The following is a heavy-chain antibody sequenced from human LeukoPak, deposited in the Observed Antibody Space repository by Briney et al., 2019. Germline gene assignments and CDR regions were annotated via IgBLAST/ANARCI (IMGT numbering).Heavy chain of an antibody. Sequence: PSETLSLTCTVSGVSISSDYWGCIRQRPGKGHEWMVYIYYSGSTNYTPSLKSRVTISVDTSKNQISLKLRSVTAADTAVYYCARKGVSDLYYFDSWGQGTLVTVSS. CDR2: IYYSGST. V-gene: IGHV4-59*08. D-gene: IGHD3-16*01. CDR3: ARKGVSDLYYFDS. CDR1: GVSISSDY. J-gene: IGHJ4*02.